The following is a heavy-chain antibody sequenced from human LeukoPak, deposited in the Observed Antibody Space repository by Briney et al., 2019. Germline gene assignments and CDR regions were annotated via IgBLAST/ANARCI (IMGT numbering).Heavy chain of an antibody. V-gene: IGHV4-39*01. J-gene: IGHJ4*02. CDR2: IYYSGST. CDR3: ARPYRVAYYFDY. D-gene: IGHD1-26*01. Sequence: PSETLSLTCTVSGGSISSSSYYWGWIRQPPGKGLEWIGSIYYSGSTYYNPSLKSRVTISVDTSKNQFSLKLSSVTAADTAVYYCARPYRVAYYFDYWGQGTLVTVSS. CDR1: GGSISSSSYY.